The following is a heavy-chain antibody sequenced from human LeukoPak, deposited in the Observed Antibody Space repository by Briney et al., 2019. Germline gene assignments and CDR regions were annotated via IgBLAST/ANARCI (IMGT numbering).Heavy chain of an antibody. CDR2: ISYDGSNK. J-gene: IGHJ4*02. V-gene: IGHV3-30-3*01. D-gene: IGHD6-13*01. CDR3: ARDGHSSSWYEGNYFDY. CDR1: GFTFSSYA. Sequence: PGGSLRLSCAASGFTFSSYAMSWVRQAPGKGLEWVAVISYDGSNKYYADSVKGRFTISRDNSKNTLYLQMNSLRAEDTAVYYCARDGHSSSWYEGNYFDYWGQGTLVTVSS.